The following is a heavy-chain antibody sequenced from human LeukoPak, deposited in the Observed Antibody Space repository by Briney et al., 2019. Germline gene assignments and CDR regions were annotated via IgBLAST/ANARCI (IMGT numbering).Heavy chain of an antibody. CDR3: ARVGVVGATTGYDY. Sequence: GGSLRLSCAASGFTFSSYSMNWVRQAPGKGLEWVSSISSTSTYIYYADSVKGRFTICRDNAKNSLYLQMNSLRAEDTAVYYCARVGVVGATTGYDYWGQGTLVTVSS. V-gene: IGHV3-21*01. D-gene: IGHD1-26*01. CDR2: ISSTSTYI. J-gene: IGHJ4*02. CDR1: GFTFSSYS.